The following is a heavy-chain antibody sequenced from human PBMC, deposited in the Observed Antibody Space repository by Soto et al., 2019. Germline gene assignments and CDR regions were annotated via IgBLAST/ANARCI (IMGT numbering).Heavy chain of an antibody. J-gene: IGHJ3*02. Sequence: GGSLRLSCAASGFTLSRHTMNWVRQAPGRGLEWVSFIGSRTSDIYYADSVKGRFTISRDNAKNSLYLDLTRLRAEDTAVYFCVRDYYDTSGYPNTFDMWGQGTMVTVSS. CDR1: GFTLSRHT. D-gene: IGHD3-22*01. CDR2: IGSRTSDI. CDR3: VRDYYDTSGYPNTFDM. V-gene: IGHV3-21*01.